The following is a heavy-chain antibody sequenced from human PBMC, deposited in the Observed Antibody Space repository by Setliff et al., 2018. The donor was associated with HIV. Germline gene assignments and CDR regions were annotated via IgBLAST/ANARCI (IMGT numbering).Heavy chain of an antibody. CDR3: SRVNYYDSSGYYEDAFDI. V-gene: IGHV4-30-4*08. D-gene: IGHD3-22*01. J-gene: IGHJ3*02. Sequence: SETLSLTCTVSGGSISSGDYYWSWIRQPPGKGLQWLGYIYYSGRTYYNPSLKSRVTISVDTSTNQFSLKLSSVTAADTAVYYCSRVNYYDSSGYYEDAFDIWDQGTMVTVSS. CDR2: IYYSGRT. CDR1: GGSISSGDYY.